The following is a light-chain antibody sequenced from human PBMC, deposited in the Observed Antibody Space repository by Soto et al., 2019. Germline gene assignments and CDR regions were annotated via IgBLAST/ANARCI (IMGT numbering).Light chain of an antibody. CDR2: KAS. J-gene: IGKJ1*01. V-gene: IGKV1-5*03. Sequence: DIQMTQSPSTLSASVGDRVTITCRASQSISNWLAWYQQKPGKAPKLLIYKASSLESGVPSRFSGSGSGTEVTLTISSLQPDDFATYYCQQYNSYWTFGQGTRVEIK. CDR1: QSISNW. CDR3: QQYNSYWT.